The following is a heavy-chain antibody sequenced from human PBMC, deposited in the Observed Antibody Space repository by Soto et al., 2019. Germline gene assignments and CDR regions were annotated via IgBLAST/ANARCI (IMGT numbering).Heavy chain of an antibody. D-gene: IGHD3-9*01. CDR1: GFSLQDNA. Sequence: GGSLRLSCAASGFSLQDNAMHWVRQAPGKGLEWVSGISWNSYSTGYADSVKGRFTISRDNAKNFLYLQMNSLRPEDTALYYCVRDEYHDIVTGHYSHWGQGTLVTVSS. J-gene: IGHJ4*02. CDR2: ISWNSYST. CDR3: VRDEYHDIVTGHYSH. V-gene: IGHV3-9*01.